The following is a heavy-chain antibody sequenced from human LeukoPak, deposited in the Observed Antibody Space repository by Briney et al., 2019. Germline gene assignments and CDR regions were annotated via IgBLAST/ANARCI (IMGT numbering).Heavy chain of an antibody. J-gene: IGHJ4*02. D-gene: IGHD2-15*01. V-gene: IGHV1-2*02. Sequence: ASVKVSCKPSGYTFIDHYLHWVRQAPGQGLESLGWIDPDTGDTNYPQKFQGRLTMTRDTSSSTAYMELSRLRSDDTAVYYCARDLVVGYCSGGSCYSGLYYFDYWGQGTLVTVSS. CDR1: GYTFIDHY. CDR2: IDPDTGDT. CDR3: ARDLVVGYCSGGSCYSGLYYFDY.